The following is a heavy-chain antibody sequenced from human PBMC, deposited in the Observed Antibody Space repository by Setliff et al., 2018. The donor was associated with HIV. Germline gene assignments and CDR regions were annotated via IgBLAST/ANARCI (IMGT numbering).Heavy chain of an antibody. CDR2: IFVGGSET. CDR1: GNSLTGNW. J-gene: IGHJ4*02. Sequence: PGESLKISCQGSGNSLTGNWIGWVRQMPGKGLECMGIIFVGGSETRYSPSFRGQVTITVDKSITTAYVQWSSLKASDSAMYYCVRGLGSEFDYWGQGTLVTVSS. V-gene: IGHV5-51*01. D-gene: IGHD2-15*01. CDR3: VRGLGSEFDY.